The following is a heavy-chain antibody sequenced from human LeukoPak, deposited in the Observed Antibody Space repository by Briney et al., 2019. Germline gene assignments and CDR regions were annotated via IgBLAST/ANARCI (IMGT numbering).Heavy chain of an antibody. V-gene: IGHV3-23*01. CDR2: ISGSGGST. D-gene: IGHD5-18*01. CDR1: GFTFSSYA. J-gene: IGHJ4*02. Sequence: GGSLRLSCAASGFTFSSYAVSWVRQAPGKGLEWVSGISGSGGSTYYADSVKGRFTISRDNSNNTLYLQMNSLRVEDTAVYYCARGHVRGYSYGFGYWGQGSLVTVSS. CDR3: ARGHVRGYSYGFGY.